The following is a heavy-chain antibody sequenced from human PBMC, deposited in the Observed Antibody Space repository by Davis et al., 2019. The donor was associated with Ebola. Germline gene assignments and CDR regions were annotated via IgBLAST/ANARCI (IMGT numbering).Heavy chain of an antibody. Sequence: GGSLRLSCAASGFTFSSYWMSWVRQAPGKGLEWVSSISSSSSYIYYADSMKGRFTISRDNAKNSLYLQMNSLRAEDTAVYYCARLKRSYYYYGMDVWGQGTTVTVSS. CDR1: GFTFSSYW. D-gene: IGHD3-10*01. CDR2: ISSSSSYI. J-gene: IGHJ6*02. V-gene: IGHV3-21*01. CDR3: ARLKRSYYYYGMDV.